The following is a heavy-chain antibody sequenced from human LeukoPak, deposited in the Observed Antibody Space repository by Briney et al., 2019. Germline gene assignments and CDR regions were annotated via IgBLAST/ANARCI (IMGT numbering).Heavy chain of an antibody. D-gene: IGHD5-12*01. J-gene: IGHJ6*02. V-gene: IGHV5-51*01. Sequence: GESLKISCKASGYSFTTYCIGWVRQMPGKGLEWMGIIYPGDSDTRYSPSFQGQVTISADKSISTAYLQWSSLKASDTAMYYCARGYSGYYYYYGMDVWGQGTTVTVSS. CDR3: ARGYSGYYYYYGMDV. CDR2: IYPGDSDT. CDR1: GYSFTTYC.